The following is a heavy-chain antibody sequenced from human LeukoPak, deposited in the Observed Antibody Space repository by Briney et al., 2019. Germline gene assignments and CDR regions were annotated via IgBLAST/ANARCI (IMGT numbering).Heavy chain of an antibody. CDR2: ISAYNSKT. CDR1: GYTFTRYG. V-gene: IGHV1-18*01. Sequence: ASVKVSFKASGYTFTRYGISGVGQAPGQGLEWMGWISAYNSKTNYEQQLQGRVNITTNTSTSTAYMQLRSLRSDDTAVYYCGRDLKQDVWGKGTPVTVSS. CDR3: GRDLKQDV. J-gene: IGHJ6*04.